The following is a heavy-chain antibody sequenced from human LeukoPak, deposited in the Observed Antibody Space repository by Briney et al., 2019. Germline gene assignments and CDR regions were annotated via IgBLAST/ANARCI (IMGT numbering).Heavy chain of an antibody. CDR1: GDSINNYY. J-gene: IGHJ4*02. D-gene: IGHD3-10*01. V-gene: IGHV4-59*08. CDR2: IYYSGST. CDR3: ARYRGSGSPYFDY. Sequence: PSETLSLTCTVSGDSINNYYWSWIRQSPGKGLEWIGYIYYSGSTKYNPSLKSRVIILVDTSKNQFSLKLSSVTAADTATYYCARYRGSGSPYFDYWGQGTLVTVSS.